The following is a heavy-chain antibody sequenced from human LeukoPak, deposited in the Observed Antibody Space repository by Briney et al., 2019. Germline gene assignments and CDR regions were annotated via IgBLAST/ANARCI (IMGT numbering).Heavy chain of an antibody. J-gene: IGHJ5*02. CDR3: ARADRLHGGPYLIGP. V-gene: IGHV1-2*02. CDR1: GYSFTDYY. D-gene: IGHD2-21*01. CDR2: INPNSGGT. Sequence: ASVKVSCKTSGYSFTDYYMHWVRQAPGQGLEWKGWINPNSGGTSSAQKFQGRVTMTRDTSITTVYMEVSWLTSDDTAIYYCARADRLHGGPYLIGPWGQGTLVTVSS.